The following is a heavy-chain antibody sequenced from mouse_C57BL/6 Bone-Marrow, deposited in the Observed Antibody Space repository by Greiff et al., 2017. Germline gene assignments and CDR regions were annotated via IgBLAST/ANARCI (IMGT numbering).Heavy chain of an antibody. CDR3: AREGYYGSSYPFYWYFDV. CDR2: IDPSDSYT. J-gene: IGHJ1*03. CDR1: GYTFTSYW. D-gene: IGHD1-1*01. V-gene: IGHV1-69*01. Sequence: QVQLQQPGAELVMPGASVKLSCKASGYTFTSYWMHWVKQRPGQGLEWIGEIDPSDSYTNYNQKFKGKSTLTVDKSSSTAYMQLSSLTSADSAVYYCAREGYYGSSYPFYWYFDVWGTGTTVTVSS.